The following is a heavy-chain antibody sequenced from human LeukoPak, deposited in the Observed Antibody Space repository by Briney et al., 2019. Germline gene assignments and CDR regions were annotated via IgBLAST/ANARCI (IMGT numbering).Heavy chain of an antibody. Sequence: ASVKVSCKASGYTFTSYDINWVRQATGQGLEWMGRMNPNSGNTGYAQKFQGRVTITRNTSISTAYMELSSLRSEDTAVYYCARGNNWSDEAIDAFDIWGQGTMVTVSS. V-gene: IGHV1-8*03. CDR2: MNPNSGNT. CDR1: GYTFTSYD. D-gene: IGHD1-1*01. CDR3: ARGNNWSDEAIDAFDI. J-gene: IGHJ3*02.